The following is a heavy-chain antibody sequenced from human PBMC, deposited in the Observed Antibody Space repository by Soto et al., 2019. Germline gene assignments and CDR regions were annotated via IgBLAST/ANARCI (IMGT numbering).Heavy chain of an antibody. V-gene: IGHV4-4*07. J-gene: IGHJ4*02. CDR2: IYTNGST. D-gene: IGHD4-17*01. CDR1: DDSISTYY. Sequence: SETLSLTCTVSDDSISTYYWSWIRQPAGKGLEWVGRIYTNGSTTYNPSLKSRVTVSVDTSKKQLSLKLSSVTAADTAVYYCAGDRTVDYVEYYFDYWGQGTLVTVSS. CDR3: AGDRTVDYVEYYFDY.